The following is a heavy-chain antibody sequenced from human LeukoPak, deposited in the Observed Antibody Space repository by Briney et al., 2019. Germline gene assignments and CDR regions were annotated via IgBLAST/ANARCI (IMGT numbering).Heavy chain of an antibody. J-gene: IGHJ3*02. V-gene: IGHV3-48*03. CDR2: ISSSGSTI. CDR1: GFTFSSYE. CDR3: ARAKRNGFDI. Sequence: PGGSLRLSCAASGFTFSSYEMNWVRQAPGKGLEWVSYISSSGSTIYYSDSVEGRFTISRDNAKNSLYLQMNSLRAEDTAVYYCARAKRNGFDIWGQGTMVTVS.